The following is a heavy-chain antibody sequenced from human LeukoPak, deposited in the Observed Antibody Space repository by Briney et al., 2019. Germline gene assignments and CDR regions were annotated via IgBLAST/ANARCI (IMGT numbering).Heavy chain of an antibody. V-gene: IGHV4-59*01. Sequence: SETLSLTCAVYGGSFSGYYWSWIRQPPGKGLEWIGYIYYSGSTNYNPSLKSRVTISMDTSKTHFSLRLSSVTAADTAVYYCARDSPEGFCTGGSCFDPYFDYWGQGALVTVSS. CDR2: IYYSGST. D-gene: IGHD2-15*01. CDR3: ARDSPEGFCTGGSCFDPYFDY. J-gene: IGHJ4*02. CDR1: GGSFSGYY.